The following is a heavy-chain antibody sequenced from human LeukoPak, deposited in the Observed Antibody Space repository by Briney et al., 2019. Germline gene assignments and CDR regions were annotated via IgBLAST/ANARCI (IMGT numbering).Heavy chain of an antibody. CDR3: ARRGYCSSTSCYIFDY. V-gene: IGHV4-59*08. CDR2: IYYSGST. CDR1: GGSINSYY. D-gene: IGHD2-2*01. Sequence: SETLSLTCTVSGGSINSYYWSWIRQPPGQGLEWIGYIYYSGSTNYNPSLKNRVTISVDTSKNQFSLKLSSVTAADTAVYYCARRGYCSSTSCYIFDYWGQGTLVTVSS. J-gene: IGHJ4*02.